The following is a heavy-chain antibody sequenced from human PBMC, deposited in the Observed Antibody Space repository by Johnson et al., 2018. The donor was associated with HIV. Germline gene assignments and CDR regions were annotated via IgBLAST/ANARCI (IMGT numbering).Heavy chain of an antibody. D-gene: IGHD6-6*01. Sequence: QVQLVESGGGLVKPGGSLRLFCAASGFTFSDYYMNWIRQTPGKGLEWVSYISSGGNTIYYADSVKGRFTISRDNAKNSLYLKMNSLRAEDTAVYYCARDTGIAARSGAFDIWGQGTMVTVSS. V-gene: IGHV3-11*04. CDR1: GFTFSDYY. CDR2: ISSGGNTI. CDR3: ARDTGIAARSGAFDI. J-gene: IGHJ3*02.